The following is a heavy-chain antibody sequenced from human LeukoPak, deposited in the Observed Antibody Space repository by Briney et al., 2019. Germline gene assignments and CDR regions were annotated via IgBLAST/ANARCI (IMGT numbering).Heavy chain of an antibody. CDR1: GVSISSYY. CDR2: IYTSGST. V-gene: IGHV4-4*07. CDR3: ARDWRYCSGGSCSYYFDY. Sequence: SETLSLTCTVSGVSISSYYWSWIRQPAGKGLEWIGRIYTSGSTNYSPSLNSRVTISVDKSKNHLSLNLSSVTVADTAVYYCARDWRYCSGGSCSYYFDYWGQGALVTVSS. J-gene: IGHJ4*02. D-gene: IGHD2-15*01.